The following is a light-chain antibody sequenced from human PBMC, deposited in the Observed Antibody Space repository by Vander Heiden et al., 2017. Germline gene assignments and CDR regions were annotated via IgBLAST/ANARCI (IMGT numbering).Light chain of an antibody. J-gene: IGKJ1*01. CDR2: GAS. CDR1: QSFSNNY. V-gene: IGKV3-20*01. CDR3: QQSGSSRT. Sequence: EIVLTQSPGTLSLSPGERATVSCRASQSFSNNYLAWYQQKPGQAPRLLIYGASIRATGIPDRFSGSGSGTDFTLTISRLEPEDFAVYYCQQSGSSRTFGHGTKVEIK.